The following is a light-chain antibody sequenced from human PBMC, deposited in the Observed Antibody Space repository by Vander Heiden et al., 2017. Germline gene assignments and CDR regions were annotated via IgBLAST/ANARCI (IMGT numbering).Light chain of an antibody. CDR1: QSVSSS. CDR2: DAA. J-gene: IGKJ1*01. V-gene: IGKV3-15*01. CDR3: QQYTDWWT. Sequence: EIVMTQSPATLSVSPGERATLSCRASQSVSSSLAWYQQKPGQAPRLLIYDAATRATGIPARFSGSGSGTEFTLTISSLQSEDFAVYYCQQYTDWWTFGQGTKVEVK.